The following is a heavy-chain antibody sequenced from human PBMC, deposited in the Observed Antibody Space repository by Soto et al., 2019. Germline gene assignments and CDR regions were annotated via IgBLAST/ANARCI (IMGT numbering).Heavy chain of an antibody. CDR2: INHSGST. Sequence: KPSETLSLTCAVYGGSFSGYYWSWIRQPPGKGLEWIGEINHSGSTNYNPSLKSRVTISVDTSKNQFSLKLSSVTAADTAVYYCARVIAARLVWFDPWGQGTLVTVSS. CDR1: GGSFSGYY. J-gene: IGHJ5*02. V-gene: IGHV4-34*01. CDR3: ARVIAARLVWFDP. D-gene: IGHD6-6*01.